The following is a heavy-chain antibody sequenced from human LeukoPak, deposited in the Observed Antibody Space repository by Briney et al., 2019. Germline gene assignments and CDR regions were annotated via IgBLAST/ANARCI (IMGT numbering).Heavy chain of an antibody. Sequence: PSETLSLTCTVSGGSISGYYWSWIRQPPGKGLEWIGYTYYSGSTSYNPSLKSRVTISVDTSKNQFSLKLSSVAAADTAVYYCARYGSSGNLDYWGQGTLVTVSS. V-gene: IGHV4-59*08. CDR3: ARYGSSGNLDY. D-gene: IGHD3-10*01. J-gene: IGHJ4*02. CDR2: TYYSGST. CDR1: GGSISGYY.